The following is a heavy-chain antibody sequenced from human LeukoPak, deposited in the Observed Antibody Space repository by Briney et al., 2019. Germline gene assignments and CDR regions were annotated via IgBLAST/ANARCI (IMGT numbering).Heavy chain of an antibody. CDR3: VKGDWYFES. Sequence: GGSLRLSCSASGFSFSTYAMHWARQAPGKGLQWVANVNQDGTEKHFLDSVEGRFTISRDNAKKSLYLQMSSLRPEDTALYFCVKGDWYFESWGQGTLVTVSS. CDR1: GFSFSTYA. CDR2: VNQDGTEK. D-gene: IGHD2-21*01. V-gene: IGHV3-7*04. J-gene: IGHJ4*02.